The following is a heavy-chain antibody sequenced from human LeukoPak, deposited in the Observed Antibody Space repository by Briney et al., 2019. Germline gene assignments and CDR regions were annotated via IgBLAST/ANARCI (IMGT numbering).Heavy chain of an antibody. CDR3: SRLRGYSYGYADY. J-gene: IGHJ4*02. V-gene: IGHV3-48*04. CDR1: EFTFSSYS. CDR2: ISSSGSTI. D-gene: IGHD5-18*01. Sequence: PGGSLRLSCAASEFTFSSYSMNWVRQAPGKGLEWVSYISSSGSTIDYADSVKGRFTISRDNAKNSLYLQMNSLRAEDTAVYYCSRLRGYSYGYADYWGQGTLATVSS.